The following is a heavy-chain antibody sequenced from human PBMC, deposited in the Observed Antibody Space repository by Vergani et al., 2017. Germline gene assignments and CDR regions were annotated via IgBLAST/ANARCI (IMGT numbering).Heavy chain of an antibody. J-gene: IGHJ4*02. CDR3: ARLPYRAAAAHY. CDR2: IYYSGST. D-gene: IGHD6-13*01. CDR1: GGSISSSSYY. Sequence: QVQLQESGPGLVKPSETLSLTCTVSGGSISSSSYYWGWIRQPPGKGLEWIGSIYYSGSTYYNPSLKSRVTISVDTSKNQFSLKLSSVTAADTAVYYCARLPYRAAAAHYWGQGTLVTVSS. V-gene: IGHV4-39*01.